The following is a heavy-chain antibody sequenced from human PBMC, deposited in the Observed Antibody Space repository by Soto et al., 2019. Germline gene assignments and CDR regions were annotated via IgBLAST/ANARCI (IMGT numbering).Heavy chain of an antibody. J-gene: IGHJ3*02. CDR3: ARAQEYQLTGEDAFDI. V-gene: IGHV4-30-2*01. D-gene: IGHD2-2*01. CDR2: IYHSGST. CDR1: GGSISSGGYS. Sequence: SETLSLTCAVSGGSISSGGYSWSWIRQPPGKGLEWIGYIYHSGSTYYNPSLKSRVTISVDRSKNQFSLKLSSVTAADTAVYYCARAQEYQLTGEDAFDIWGQGTMVTVSS.